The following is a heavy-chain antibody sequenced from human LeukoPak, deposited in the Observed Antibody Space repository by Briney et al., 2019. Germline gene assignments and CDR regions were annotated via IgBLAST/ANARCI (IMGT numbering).Heavy chain of an antibody. V-gene: IGHV4-30-4*01. D-gene: IGHD3-22*01. CDR1: GGSISSGDYY. CDR3: ARKPQSYYDSSGYYYSLQAAFDI. Sequence: SETLSLTCTVSGGSISSGDYYWSWIRQPPGKGLEWIGYIYYSGSTYYNPSLKSRVTISVDTSKNQFSLKLSSVTAADTAVYYCARKPQSYYDSSGYYYSLQAAFDIWGQGTMVTVPS. J-gene: IGHJ3*02. CDR2: IYYSGST.